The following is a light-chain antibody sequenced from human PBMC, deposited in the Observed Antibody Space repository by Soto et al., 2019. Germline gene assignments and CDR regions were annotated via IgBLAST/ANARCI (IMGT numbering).Light chain of an antibody. J-gene: IGKJ4*01. CDR3: QQSYSTLALT. Sequence: DIQMTQSPSSLSASVGDRVTITCRASQSSTSYLNWFQKKPGKAPKLLIYAASSLQSGVPSRCSGSGSGTDFTLTISSLQPEDFATYYCQQSYSTLALTFGGGTKVEIK. CDR2: AAS. V-gene: IGKV1-39*01. CDR1: QSSTSY.